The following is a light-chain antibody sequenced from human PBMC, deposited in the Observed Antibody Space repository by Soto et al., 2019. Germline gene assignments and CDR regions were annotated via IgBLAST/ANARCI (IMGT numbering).Light chain of an antibody. V-gene: IGLV4-69*01. Sequence: QSVLTQSPSASASLGASVKLTCTQSSGHSSYAIAWHQQQPEKGPRYLMKLNSDGSHSKGDGIPDRFSGSSSGAERYLTISSLQSEDEADYYCQTWGSGTVVFGGGTKVTVL. CDR3: QTWGSGTVV. CDR1: SGHSSYA. CDR2: LNSDGSH. J-gene: IGLJ2*01.